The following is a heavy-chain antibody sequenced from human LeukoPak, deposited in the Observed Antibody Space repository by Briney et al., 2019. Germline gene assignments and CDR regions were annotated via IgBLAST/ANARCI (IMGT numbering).Heavy chain of an antibody. D-gene: IGHD3-10*01. CDR2: INHSGST. J-gene: IGHJ4*02. V-gene: IGHV4-34*01. CDR3: ARFFYGSGSPDY. Sequence: PSETLSLTCAVYGGSFSGYYWGWIRQPPGKGLEWIGEINHSGSTNYNPSLKSRVTISVDTSKNQFSLKLSSVTAADTAVYYCARFFYGSGSPDYWGQGTLVTVSS. CDR1: GGSFSGYY.